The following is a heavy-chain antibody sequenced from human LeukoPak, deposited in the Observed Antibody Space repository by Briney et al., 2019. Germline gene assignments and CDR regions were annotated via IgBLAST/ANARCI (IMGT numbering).Heavy chain of an antibody. CDR2: INHNGST. D-gene: IGHD6-13*01. Sequence: SETLSLTCAVYGGSFSGDYWSWIRQPPGKGLEWIGEINHNGSTNYNPSLKSRVTTSVDTSKNQFSLKLSSVTAADTAVYYCARGTGSSWYGGPFDSWGQGTLVTVSS. CDR3: ARGTGSSWYGGPFDS. J-gene: IGHJ4*02. V-gene: IGHV4-34*01. CDR1: GGSFSGDY.